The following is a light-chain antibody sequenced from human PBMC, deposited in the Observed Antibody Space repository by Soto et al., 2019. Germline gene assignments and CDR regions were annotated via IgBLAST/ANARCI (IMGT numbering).Light chain of an antibody. V-gene: IGLV1-44*01. CDR2: SDD. CDR3: AAWDDNLNGPL. Sequence: QSALTQPPSLSGTPGQRVTIPCSGSNSNIGRYSVNWYQHFPGTAPKILIYSDDERPSGVPDRFSGSKSGTSASLAINGLQSEDEAEYYCAAWDDNLNGPLFGGGTKLTVL. CDR1: NSNIGRYS. J-gene: IGLJ3*02.